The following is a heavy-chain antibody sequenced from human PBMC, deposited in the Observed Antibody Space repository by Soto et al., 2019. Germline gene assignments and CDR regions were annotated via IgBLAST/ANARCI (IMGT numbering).Heavy chain of an antibody. CDR2: IYYSGST. J-gene: IGHJ6*02. CDR3: ARQRVGYGDYARSYYYYGMDV. Sequence: SDTLSLTRTVSGCSISSSSYYWGWIRQPPGKGLEWIGSIYYSGSTYYNPSLKSRVTISGDTSKNQFSLKLSSVTAADTAVYYCARQRVGYGDYARSYYYYGMDVWGQGTTVTVSS. CDR1: GCSISSSSYY. V-gene: IGHV4-39*01. D-gene: IGHD4-17*01.